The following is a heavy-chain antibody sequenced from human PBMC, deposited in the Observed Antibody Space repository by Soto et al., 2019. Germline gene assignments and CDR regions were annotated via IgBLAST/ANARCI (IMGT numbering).Heavy chain of an antibody. J-gene: IGHJ4*02. CDR2: ISYDGSNK. CDR3: ARGGDIVATSEHFDY. D-gene: IGHD5-12*01. Sequence: QVQLVESGGGVVQPGRCLRLSCAASGFTFSSYAMHWVRQAPGKGLEWVAVISYDGSNKYYADSVKGRFTISRDNSKNTLYLQMNSLRAEDTAVYYCARGGDIVATSEHFDYWGQGTLVTVSS. CDR1: GFTFSSYA. V-gene: IGHV3-30-3*01.